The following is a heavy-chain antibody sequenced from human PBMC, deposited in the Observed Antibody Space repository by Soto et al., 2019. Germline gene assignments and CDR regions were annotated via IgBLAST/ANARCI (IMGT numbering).Heavy chain of an antibody. CDR2: AHYSGTT. Sequence: SETLSLTCSVSGGFFTYYWSWIRQPPGKGPEWIGFAHYSGTTKYTPSLKSRVTISLDMPKRQFSLNLSSVTAADTAVYFCARGDTGGHFYFDYWGQGALVTVSS. D-gene: IGHD5-18*01. J-gene: IGHJ4*02. V-gene: IGHV4-59*01. CDR3: ARGDTGGHFYFDY. CDR1: GGFFTYY.